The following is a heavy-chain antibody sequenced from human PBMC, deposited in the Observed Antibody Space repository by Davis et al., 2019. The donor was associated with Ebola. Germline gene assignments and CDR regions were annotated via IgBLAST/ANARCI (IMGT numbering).Heavy chain of an antibody. CDR1: GGSISSYY. D-gene: IGHD6-6*01. J-gene: IGHJ4*02. Sequence: SETLSLTCTVSGGSISSYYWSWIRQPPGGGLEWIGYIYYSGSTSYNPSLKSRVTISVDMSKNQFSLRLSSVTAADTAVYYCANVGGQLVRPYFDYWGQGTLVTVSS. CDR3: ANVGGQLVRPYFDY. CDR2: IYYSGST. V-gene: IGHV4-59*01.